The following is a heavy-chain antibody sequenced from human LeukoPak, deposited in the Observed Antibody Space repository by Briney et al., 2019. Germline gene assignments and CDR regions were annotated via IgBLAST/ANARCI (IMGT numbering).Heavy chain of an antibody. CDR2: IYYSDST. CDR1: GYSISSGYY. D-gene: IGHD3-9*01. J-gene: IGHJ4*02. Sequence: KPSETLSLTCDVSGYSISSGYYWVWIRQPPGKGLEWIGNIYYSDSTYYNPSLRGRATISVDKSKNQFSLKLTSVTAADTAVYYCARHGPRGLRYFDWLLDYWGQGTLVTVSS. CDR3: ARHGPRGLRYFDWLLDY. V-gene: IGHV4-38-2*01.